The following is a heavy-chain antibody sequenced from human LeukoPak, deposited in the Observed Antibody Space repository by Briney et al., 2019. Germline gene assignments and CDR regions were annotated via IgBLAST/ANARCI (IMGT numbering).Heavy chain of an antibody. CDR2: IYFSGST. Sequence: SETLSLTCTVSGGSISSYYWSWIRQPPGKGLEWIGYIYFSGSTNYNPSLKSRVTISVDTSKNQFSLKLSSVTAADTAVYYCARVGAVKVFDYWGQGTLVTVSS. J-gene: IGHJ4*02. CDR1: GGSISSYY. CDR3: ARVGAVKVFDY. D-gene: IGHD4-17*01. V-gene: IGHV4-59*12.